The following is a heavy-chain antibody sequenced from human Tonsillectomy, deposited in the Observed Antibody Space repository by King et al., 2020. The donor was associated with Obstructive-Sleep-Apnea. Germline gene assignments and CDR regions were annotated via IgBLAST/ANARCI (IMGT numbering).Heavy chain of an antibody. CDR2: IYYSGST. D-gene: IGHD5-24*01. CDR1: GGSISSGDYY. J-gene: IGHJ4*02. Sequence: QLQESGPGLVKPSQTLSLTCTVSGGSISSGDYYWSWIRQPPGKGLEWIGYIYYSGSTYYNPSLKSRVTISVDTSKNKFSLKLSSVTAADTAVYYCARAGDGYIYYLDYWGQGTLVTVSS. CDR3: ARAGDGYIYYLDY. V-gene: IGHV4-30-4*01.